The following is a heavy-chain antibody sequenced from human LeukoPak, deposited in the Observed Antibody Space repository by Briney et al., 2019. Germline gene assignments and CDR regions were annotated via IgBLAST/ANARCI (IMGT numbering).Heavy chain of an antibody. J-gene: IGHJ6*03. D-gene: IGHD6-6*01. V-gene: IGHV1-69*13. Sequence: ASVKVSCKASGGTFSSYAISWVRQAPGQGLEWMGGIIPIFGTANYAQKFQGRVTITADESTGTAYMELSSLRSEDTAVYYCARGGYSSSPRPSYYYYMDVWGKGTTVTVSS. CDR2: IIPIFGTA. CDR1: GGTFSSYA. CDR3: ARGGYSSSPRPSYYYYMDV.